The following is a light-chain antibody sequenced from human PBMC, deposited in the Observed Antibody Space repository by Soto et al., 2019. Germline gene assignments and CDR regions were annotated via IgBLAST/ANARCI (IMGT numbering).Light chain of an antibody. V-gene: IGLV2-11*01. CDR2: DVS. CDR1: SSDVGGYNY. J-gene: IGLJ1*01. Sequence: QSALTQPRSVSGSPGQSVTISCTGTSSDVGGYNYVSWYQQHPGKAPKLMIYDVSKRPSGVPDRFSGSKSGNTASLTISGLQAEDEANYYSYSYAGISYVFRTGTKVPVL. CDR3: YSYAGISYV.